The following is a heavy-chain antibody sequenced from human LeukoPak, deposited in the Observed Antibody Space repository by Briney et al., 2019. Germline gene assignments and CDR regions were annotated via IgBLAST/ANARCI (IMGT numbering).Heavy chain of an antibody. CDR2: IYESGSI. CDR3: ARDWVEMATIPPYNWFDP. V-gene: IGHV4-39*07. D-gene: IGHD5-24*01. CDR1: GGSISGSGYY. J-gene: IGHJ5*02. Sequence: ETLSLTCTVSGGSISGSGYYWGWVRQPPGKGLEWIGSIYESGSIYYNPSLNSRVTISVDTSKNQFSLKLSSVTAADTAVYYCARDWVEMATIPPYNWFDPWGQGTLVTVSS.